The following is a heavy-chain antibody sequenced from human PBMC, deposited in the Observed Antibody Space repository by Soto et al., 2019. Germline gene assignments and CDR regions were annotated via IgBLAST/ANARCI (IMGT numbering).Heavy chain of an antibody. J-gene: IGHJ4*02. CDR2: ISGSGGST. CDR3: AKDPLSFRVGATHLFDY. V-gene: IGHV3-23*01. D-gene: IGHD1-26*01. CDR1: GFTFSSYA. Sequence: RGSLRLSCAASGFTFSSYAMSWVRQAPGKGLEWVSAISGSGGSTYYADSGKGRFTISRDNSKNTLYLQMNSLRAEDTAVYYCAKDPLSFRVGATHLFDYWGQGTLVTVSS.